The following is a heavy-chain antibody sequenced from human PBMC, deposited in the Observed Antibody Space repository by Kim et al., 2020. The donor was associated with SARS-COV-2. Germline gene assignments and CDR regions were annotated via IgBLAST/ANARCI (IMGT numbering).Heavy chain of an antibody. D-gene: IGHD1-7*01. CDR1: GYTFNSYY. V-gene: IGHV1-46*02. CDR3: ARDHGASRELNY. Sequence: ASVKVSCKASGYTFNSYYIHWVRQAPGQGLEWMGIINPSGGSTSSPQKFQGRVTMTRDTSTTTVYMELSSLRSEDTAVYYCARDHGASRELNYWGQGTLLTVSS. J-gene: IGHJ4*02. CDR2: INPSGGST.